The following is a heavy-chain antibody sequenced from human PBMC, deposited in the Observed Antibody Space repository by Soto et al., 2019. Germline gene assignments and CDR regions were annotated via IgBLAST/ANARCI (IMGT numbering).Heavy chain of an antibody. J-gene: IGHJ6*02. CDR1: GGSISSYY. CDR2: IYYSGST. Sequence: SETLSLTCTVSGGSISSYYWSWIRQPPGKGLEWIGYIYYSGSTNYNPSLKSRVTISVDTSKNQFSLKLSSVTAADTAVYYCARDAIAAAGLGYYYYGMDVWGQGATVTLSS. V-gene: IGHV4-59*13. CDR3: ARDAIAAAGLGYYYYGMDV. D-gene: IGHD6-13*01.